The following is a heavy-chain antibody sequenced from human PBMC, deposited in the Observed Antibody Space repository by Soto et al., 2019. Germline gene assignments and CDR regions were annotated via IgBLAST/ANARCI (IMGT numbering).Heavy chain of an antibody. CDR3: AKVHCNSTTCYPNYYYYYGMDV. J-gene: IGHJ6*02. Sequence: GGSLRLSCAASGFTFKTYGMHWVRQAPGKGLEWVAFISYDGINKYYGGSVKGRFTISRDTPTNTLYLQMNSLRPEDTAVYYCAKVHCNSTTCYPNYYYYYGMDVWGPGTTVTV. CDR1: GFTFKTYG. V-gene: IGHV3-30*18. CDR2: ISYDGINK. D-gene: IGHD2-2*01.